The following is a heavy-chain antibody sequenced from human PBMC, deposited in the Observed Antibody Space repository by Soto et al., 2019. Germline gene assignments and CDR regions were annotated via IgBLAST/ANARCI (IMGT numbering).Heavy chain of an antibody. D-gene: IGHD4-17*01. Sequence: SGPTLVNPTQTLTLTCTFSGFSLTTAGAGVGWIRQPPGKALEWLALTYWNDDTRYNPSLKSRLTITKDTSKNQVVLTMTNMDPVDTATFYCAHRGYGNYPRDNWFDPWGQGILVTVSS. CDR1: GFSLTTAGAG. CDR3: AHRGYGNYPRDNWFDP. CDR2: TYWNDDT. V-gene: IGHV2-5*01. J-gene: IGHJ5*02.